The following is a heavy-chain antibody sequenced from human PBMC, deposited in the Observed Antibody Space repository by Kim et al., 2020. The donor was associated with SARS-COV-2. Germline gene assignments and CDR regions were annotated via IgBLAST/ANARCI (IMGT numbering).Heavy chain of an antibody. CDR1: GFTFNRYG. CDR2: VWYDGNKK. Sequence: GGSLRLSCAASGFTFNRYGMHWVRQAPGKGLEWVAVVWYDGNKKDYADSVKGRFTISRDNSENTVSLQMNSLRVEDTAMYFCARGREVFSPEDCFDPWGRGVMVTVSS. J-gene: IGHJ5*02. V-gene: IGHV3-33*01. CDR3: ARGREVFSPEDCFDP.